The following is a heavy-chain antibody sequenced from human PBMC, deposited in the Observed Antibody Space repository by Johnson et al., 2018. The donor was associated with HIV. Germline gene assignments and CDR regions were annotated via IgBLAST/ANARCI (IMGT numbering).Heavy chain of an antibody. CDR3: ARDRGVFWNNDYKGDAFDI. CDR1: GFTFSSYA. Sequence: EVQLVESGGGLVQPGGSLRLSCAASGFTFSSYAMSWVRQAPGKGLVWVSRINSDGRTYHADSVKGRFTLSSDNSKNTLYLQMNSLRAEDTAVYYCARDRGVFWNNDYKGDAFDIWGQGTMVTVSS. J-gene: IGHJ3*02. D-gene: IGHD3-3*01. CDR2: INSDGRT. V-gene: IGHV3-23*04.